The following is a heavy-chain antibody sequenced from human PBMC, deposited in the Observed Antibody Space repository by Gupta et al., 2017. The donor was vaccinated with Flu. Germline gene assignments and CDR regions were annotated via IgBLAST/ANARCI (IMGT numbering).Heavy chain of an antibody. Sequence: EAQLVQSGAELKEPGDSLKISCEGVGYTFTNFWIAWVRQMPGKGLEWMGIIYPGDSDVRYSPSFQGQVTISADNSISTAYLQWSSLRASDTAIYYCARPIGYCSGGSCNSAFYYYAMDFWGQGTTVTVSS. D-gene: IGHD2-15*01. CDR3: ARPIGYCSGGSCNSAFYYYAMDF. V-gene: IGHV5-51*03. CDR2: IYPGDSDV. J-gene: IGHJ6*02. CDR1: GYTFTNFW.